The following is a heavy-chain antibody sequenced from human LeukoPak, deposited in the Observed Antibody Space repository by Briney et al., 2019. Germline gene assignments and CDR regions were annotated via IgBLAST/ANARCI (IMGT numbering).Heavy chain of an antibody. J-gene: IGHJ4*02. D-gene: IGHD6-13*01. CDR1: GFTFSSYA. CDR2: ISSNGGST. V-gene: IGHV3-64*01. Sequence: PGGSLRLSCAASGFTFSSYAMHWVRQAPGKGLEYVSAISSNGGSTYYANSVKGRFTISRDNAKKTLYLQMNSLRPEDTALYYCAKDYGYSSSWYDYWGQGTLITVSS. CDR3: AKDYGYSSSWYDY.